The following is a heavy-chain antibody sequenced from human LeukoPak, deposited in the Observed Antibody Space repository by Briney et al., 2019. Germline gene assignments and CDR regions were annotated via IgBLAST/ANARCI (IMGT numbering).Heavy chain of an antibody. Sequence: GGSLRLSCAASGFTFSNYAMSWVRQAPGKGLKWVSSITGSGGSTDCADSVKSRFTISRDNSKNTLYLQMNSLRAEDTAVYYCAKELGRAADGTSYWGQGTLVTVSS. CDR2: ITGSGGST. V-gene: IGHV3-23*01. CDR3: AKELGRAADGTSY. J-gene: IGHJ4*02. CDR1: GFTFSNYA. D-gene: IGHD6-13*01.